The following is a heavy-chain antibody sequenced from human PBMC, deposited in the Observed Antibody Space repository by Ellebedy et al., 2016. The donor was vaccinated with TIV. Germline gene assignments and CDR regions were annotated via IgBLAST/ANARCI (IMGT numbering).Heavy chain of an antibody. J-gene: IGHJ4*02. V-gene: IGHV1-2*02. CDR1: GYNFIAYY. CDR3: ARGSFYDWRVAGY. D-gene: IGHD3-3*01. Sequence: ASVKVSCKASGYNFIAYYMHWVRQAPGQGLEWMGWINPNSGGTNYAQKFQGRVTMTRDTSISTAYMELSRLRSDDTAVYYCARGSFYDWRVAGYWGQGTLVTVSS. CDR2: INPNSGGT.